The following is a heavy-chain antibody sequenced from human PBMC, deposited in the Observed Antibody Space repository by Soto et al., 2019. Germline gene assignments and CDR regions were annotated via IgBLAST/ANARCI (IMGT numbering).Heavy chain of an antibody. CDR3: ARVSYAIYYYYGMDV. CDR2: INHSGST. V-gene: IGHV4-34*01. J-gene: IGHJ6*02. D-gene: IGHD1-26*01. Sequence: SETLFLTCAVYGGSFSGYYWSWIRQPPGKGLEWIGEINHSGSTNYNPSLKSRVTISVDTSKNQFSLKLSSVTAADTAVYYCARVSYAIYYYYGMDVWGQGTTVTVSS. CDR1: GGSFSGYY.